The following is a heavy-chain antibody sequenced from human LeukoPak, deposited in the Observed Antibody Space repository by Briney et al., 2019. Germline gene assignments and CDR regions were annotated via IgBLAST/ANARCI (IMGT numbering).Heavy chain of an antibody. Sequence: GSSVKLSCKASGGTFSSYAISWVRQAPGQGLEWMGRIIPILGIANYAQKFQGRVTITADKSTSTAYMELSSLRSEDTAVYYCARDLTFPPFDYWGQGTLVTVSS. V-gene: IGHV1-69*04. D-gene: IGHD2/OR15-2a*01. CDR2: IIPILGIA. CDR1: GGTFSSYA. CDR3: ARDLTFPPFDY. J-gene: IGHJ4*02.